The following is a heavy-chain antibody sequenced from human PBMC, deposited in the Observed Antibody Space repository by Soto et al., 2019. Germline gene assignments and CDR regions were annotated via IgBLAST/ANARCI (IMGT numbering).Heavy chain of an antibody. V-gene: IGHV4-59*08. CDR2: IYYSGST. D-gene: IGHD2-2*01. J-gene: IGHJ3*01. CDR1: GGSISSYY. Sequence: QVQLQESGPGLVKPSETLSLTCTVSGGSISSYYWSWIRQPPGKGLEWIGYIYYSGSTNYNPSLKRRVTISVDTSKNRFSLKLSSVTAADTAVYYCARQLGYCSSTSCYEVWGQGTMVTVSS. CDR3: ARQLGYCSSTSCYEV.